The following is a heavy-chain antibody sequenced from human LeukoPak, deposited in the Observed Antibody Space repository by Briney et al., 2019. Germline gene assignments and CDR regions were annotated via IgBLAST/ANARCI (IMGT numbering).Heavy chain of an antibody. J-gene: IGHJ4*02. CDR2: ISGSGDSA. CDR3: AKTRGYCSGGSCYSDY. V-gene: IGHV3-23*01. D-gene: IGHD2-15*01. Sequence: GGSLRLSCAASGFTFSSYAMTWLRQAPGKGLEWVSAISGSGDSAFYADSVKGRFTISRDNSKKTLYLQMNSLRAEDTAAYYCAKTRGYCSGGSCYSDYWGQGTLVTVSS. CDR1: GFTFSSYA.